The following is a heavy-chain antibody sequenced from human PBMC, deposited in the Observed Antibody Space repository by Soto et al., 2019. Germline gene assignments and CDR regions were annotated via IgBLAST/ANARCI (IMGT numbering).Heavy chain of an antibody. CDR3: ARDQRGGGYCSSTSCYTGIYGMDV. CDR2: IYYSGST. V-gene: IGHV4-30-4*08. CDR1: GGSISSGDYY. Sequence: SETLSLTCTVSGGSISSGDYYWSWIRQPPGKGLEWIGYIYYSGSTYYNPSLKRRVTISVDTSKNQFSLKLSSVTAADTAVYYCARDQRGGGYCSSTSCYTGIYGMDVWGQGTTVTVSS. J-gene: IGHJ6*02. D-gene: IGHD2-2*02.